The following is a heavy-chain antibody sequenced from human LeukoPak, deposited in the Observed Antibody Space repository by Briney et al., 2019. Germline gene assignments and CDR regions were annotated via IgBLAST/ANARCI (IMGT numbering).Heavy chain of an antibody. V-gene: IGHV3-30*18. J-gene: IGHJ5*02. CDR2: ISYDGSNK. Sequence: HSGGSLRLSCAASGFTFSSYGIHWVRQAPGKGLEWVAVISYDGSNKFYADSVKGRFTISRDNSKNTLFLQMNSLRPEDAAVYYCAKDWGEATVTNWFDPWGQGTLVTVSS. D-gene: IGHD4-11*01. CDR1: GFTFSSYG. CDR3: AKDWGEATVTNWFDP.